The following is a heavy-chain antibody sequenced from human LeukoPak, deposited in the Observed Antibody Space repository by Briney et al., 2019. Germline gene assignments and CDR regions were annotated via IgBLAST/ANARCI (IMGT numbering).Heavy chain of an antibody. CDR1: GFTFSSYA. D-gene: IGHD3-22*01. CDR2: ISGSGGNT. CDR3: AKGLTYYYDSSGYTECAFDI. J-gene: IGHJ3*02. Sequence: PGGSLRLSCAASGFTFSSYAMSRVRQAPGKGLEWVSAISGSGGNTYYADSVKGRFTISRDNSKNTLYLQMNSLRAEDTAVYYCAKGLTYYYDSSGYTECAFDIWGQGAMVTVSS. V-gene: IGHV3-23*01.